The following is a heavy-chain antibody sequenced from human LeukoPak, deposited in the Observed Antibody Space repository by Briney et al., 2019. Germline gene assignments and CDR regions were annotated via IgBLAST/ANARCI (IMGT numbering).Heavy chain of an antibody. CDR2: ISGSSSYI. J-gene: IGHJ4*02. V-gene: IGHV3-21*01. Sequence: TGGSLRLSCAASGFTFSTYNMNWVRQAPGKGLEWVSSISGSSSYIYYADSVKGRFSISRDNAKNSLYLQMNSLRAEDTAVYYCARDLLGWELHYFDYWGQGTLVTVSS. D-gene: IGHD1-26*01. CDR1: GFTFSTYN. CDR3: ARDLLGWELHYFDY.